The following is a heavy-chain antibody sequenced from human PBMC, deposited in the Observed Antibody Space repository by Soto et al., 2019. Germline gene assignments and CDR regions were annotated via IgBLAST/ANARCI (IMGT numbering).Heavy chain of an antibody. J-gene: IGHJ4*02. CDR2: IYHSGST. Sequence: SETLSLTCAVSGYSIISGYYLVWIRQPPGKGLEWIGGIYHSGSTYYNPSLKSRVTISVDTSKNQFSLKLSSVTAADTAVYYCARADFVNDYWGQGTAVTVSS. CDR1: GYSIISGYY. CDR3: ARADFVNDY. V-gene: IGHV4-38-2*01.